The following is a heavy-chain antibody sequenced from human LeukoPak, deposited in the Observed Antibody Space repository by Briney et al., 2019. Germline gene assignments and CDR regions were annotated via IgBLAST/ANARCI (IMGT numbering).Heavy chain of an antibody. CDR3: ARGAVRGGTNFDY. V-gene: IGHV6-1*01. D-gene: IGHD3-10*01. J-gene: IGHJ4*02. CDR2: AYYRSKWYI. CDR1: GDSVSGSPAV. Sequence: SQTLSLTCAISGDSVSGSPAVWNWIRQSPSRGLEWLGRAYYRSKWYIDYAVSVKGRITITPDTSKDQFSLQLNSVTPEDTAVYYCARGAVRGGTNFDYWGQGTLVTVSS.